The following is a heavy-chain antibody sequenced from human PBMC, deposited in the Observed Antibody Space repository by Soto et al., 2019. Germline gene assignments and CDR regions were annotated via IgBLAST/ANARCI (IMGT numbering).Heavy chain of an antibody. V-gene: IGHV3-11*01. CDR3: AITMVRGVMTRQHYYYMDV. D-gene: IGHD3-10*01. CDR2: ISSSGSTI. Sequence: QVQLVESGGGLVKPGGSLRLSCAASEFTFSDYYMSWIRQAPGKGLEWVSYISSSGSTIYYAYSVKGRFHISRDNAKNSMYLQMNSLRAEDMVVYYCAITMVRGVMTRQHYYYMDVWGKGTTVTVSS. J-gene: IGHJ6*03. CDR1: EFTFSDYY.